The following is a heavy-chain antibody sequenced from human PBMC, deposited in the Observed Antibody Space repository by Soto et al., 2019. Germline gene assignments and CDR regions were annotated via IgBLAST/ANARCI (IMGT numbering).Heavy chain of an antibody. D-gene: IGHD5-12*01. CDR1: GYTFTSDA. J-gene: IGHJ4*02. V-gene: IGHV1-3*01. CDR3: ARSRVGYIDFDF. Sequence: QFQLVPSGAEVKNTGASGKVYCKASGYTFTSDAMHWVRQAPGKRLEWMGWLNAGNGNTKYSQKFQGRVIITRDTSASTAYMELSSRRSEDTAVYYGARSRVGYIDFDFWGQGDLVTVSS. CDR2: LNAGNGNT.